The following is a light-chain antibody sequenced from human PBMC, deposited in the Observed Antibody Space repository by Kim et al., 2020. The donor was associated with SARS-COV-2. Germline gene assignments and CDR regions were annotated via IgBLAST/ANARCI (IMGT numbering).Light chain of an antibody. J-gene: IGKJ5*01. Sequence: ASVGDRVTMTCRASQSSRTYLNWDQQKPGKAPKLLIYGASYLQTGIPSRFSGSGSETDFTLTISSLQPEDFATYHCQQTYSTLITFGQGTRLEIK. CDR3: QQTYSTLIT. V-gene: IGKV1-39*01. CDR1: QSSRTY. CDR2: GAS.